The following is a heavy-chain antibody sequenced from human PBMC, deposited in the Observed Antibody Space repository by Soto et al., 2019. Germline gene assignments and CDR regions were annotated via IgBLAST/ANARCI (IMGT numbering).Heavy chain of an antibody. D-gene: IGHD6-13*01. CDR1: GFTFSSYS. Sequence: EVQLVESGGGLVKPGGSLRLSCAASGFTFSSYSMNWVRQAPGKGLEWVSSISSSSSYIYYADSVKGRFTISRDNAKNSLYLQMNSLRAEDTAVYYCARDLHSSSWYDAFDIWGQGTLVTVSS. V-gene: IGHV3-21*01. CDR2: ISSSSSYI. CDR3: ARDLHSSSWYDAFDI. J-gene: IGHJ3*02.